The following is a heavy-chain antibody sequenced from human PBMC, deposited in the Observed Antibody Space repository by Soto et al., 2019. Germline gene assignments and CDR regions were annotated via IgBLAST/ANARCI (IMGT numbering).Heavy chain of an antibody. D-gene: IGHD2-15*01. CDR3: ARDVPGSGVPFWDY. CDR2: ISAYNGNT. Sequence: QIQLVQSGAEMKKPGASVKVSCKPSGYTFTHYGVSWLRQAPGQGLEWMGWISAYNGNTDYAHKFQGRVALTTETSTSTAYMELRGLSPDDTAVYYCARDVPGSGVPFWDYWGQGTLVTVSS. CDR1: GYTFTHYG. V-gene: IGHV1-18*04. J-gene: IGHJ4*02.